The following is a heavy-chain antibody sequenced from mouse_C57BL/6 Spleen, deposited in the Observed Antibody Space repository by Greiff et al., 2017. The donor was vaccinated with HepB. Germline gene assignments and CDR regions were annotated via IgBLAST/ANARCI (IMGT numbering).Heavy chain of an antibody. CDR3: AREDSSGFDY. J-gene: IGHJ2*01. CDR1: GYTFTDYY. D-gene: IGHD3-2*02. Sequence: VHVKQSGPVLVKPGASVKMSCKASGYTFTDYYMNWVKQSHGKSLEWIGVINPYNGGTSYNQKFKGKATLTVDKSSSTAYMELNSLTSEDSAVYYCAREDSSGFDYWGQGTTLTVSS. CDR2: INPYNGGT. V-gene: IGHV1-19*01.